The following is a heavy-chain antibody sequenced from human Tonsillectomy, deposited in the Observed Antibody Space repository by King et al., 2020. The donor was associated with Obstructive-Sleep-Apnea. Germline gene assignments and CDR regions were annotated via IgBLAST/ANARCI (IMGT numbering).Heavy chain of an antibody. D-gene: IGHD4-11*01. CDR2: IWYDGSNK. CDR1: GFTFSSYG. Sequence: VQLVESGGGVGQPGRSLRLSCAASGFTFSSYGMHWVRQAPGKGLEWGAVIWYDGSNKDYADSVKGRFTISRDNSKNTLYLQMNSLRAEDTAVYYCARHERLFDYWGQGTLVTVSS. CDR3: ARHERLFDY. J-gene: IGHJ4*02. V-gene: IGHV3-33*01.